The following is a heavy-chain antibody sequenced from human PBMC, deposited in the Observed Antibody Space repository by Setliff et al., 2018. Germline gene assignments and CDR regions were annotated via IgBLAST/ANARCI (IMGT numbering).Heavy chain of an antibody. CDR1: GFNFSSYA. D-gene: IGHD3-16*02. CDR3: AKDYDYVWGSYPKD. J-gene: IGHJ4*02. CDR2: IPYDGSNK. V-gene: IGHV3-30*02. Sequence: QAGGSLRLSCAASGFNFSSYAMHWVRQAPGKGLEWVAFIPYDGSNKYYADSVKGRFTISRDNSKSTLYLQMNSLRAEDTAVYYCAKDYDYVWGSYPKDWGQGTLVTVSS.